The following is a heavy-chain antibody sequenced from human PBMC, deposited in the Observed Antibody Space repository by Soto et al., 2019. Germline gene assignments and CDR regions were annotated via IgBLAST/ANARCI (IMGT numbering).Heavy chain of an antibody. Sequence: EVQLLESGGGLAQPGGSLRLSCAASGFIFSGFAMTWVRQAPGKGLEWVSTISNSGDTYYTDSVKGRFTISRDNSKNTFFLQMNSLRDGDTAAYYCAKKMGATGNWSVEVLGRGTLFIVSS. D-gene: IGHD1-26*01. J-gene: IGHJ2*01. V-gene: IGHV3-23*01. CDR2: ISNSGDT. CDR1: GFIFSGFA. CDR3: AKKMGATGNWSVEV.